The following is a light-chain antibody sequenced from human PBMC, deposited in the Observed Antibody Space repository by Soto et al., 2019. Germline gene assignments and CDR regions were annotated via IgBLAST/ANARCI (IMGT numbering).Light chain of an antibody. Sequence: QSALTQPASVSGSPGQSITISCTGTSSDIGSYNLVSWYQQHPGKAPKLIIYEDSRRPSGVSNRFSDSKSGNTASLTISGLQAEDEADYYCCSYAGGTTFRVFGGGTKLTVL. J-gene: IGLJ3*02. CDR2: EDS. CDR3: CSYAGGTTFRV. CDR1: SSDIGSYNL. V-gene: IGLV2-23*02.